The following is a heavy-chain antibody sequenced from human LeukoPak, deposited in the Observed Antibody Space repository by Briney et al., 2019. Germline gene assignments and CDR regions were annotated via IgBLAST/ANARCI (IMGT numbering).Heavy chain of an antibody. V-gene: IGHV4-34*01. D-gene: IGHD3-3*01. CDR1: GGSFSGYY. CDR3: ARNRATDFWSGYNNNWFDP. J-gene: IGHJ5*02. CDR2: INHSGST. Sequence: ETLSLTCAVYGGSFSGYYWSWIRQPPGKGLEWIGEINHSGSTNYNPSLKSRVTISVDTSKNQFSLKLNSVTAADTAVYYCARNRATDFWSGYNNNWFDPWGQGTLVTVSS.